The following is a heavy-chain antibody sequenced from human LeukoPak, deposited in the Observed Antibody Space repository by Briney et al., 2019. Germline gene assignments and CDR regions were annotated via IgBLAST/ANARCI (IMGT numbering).Heavy chain of an antibody. CDR2: ISVYNGNT. V-gene: IGHV1-18*01. D-gene: IGHD3-9*01. J-gene: IGHJ4*02. CDR3: ARMILLLGDVLTVPPRGFDY. Sequence: ASVNDSFKASGYTFTTYGIRWVRQAPGQGLEWLGRISVYNGNTNYAQKLQGRVTMTTDTSTSTAYMELRSLRSDDTAVYYCARMILLLGDVLTVPPRGFDYWGQGWLLTVSS. CDR1: GYTFTTYG.